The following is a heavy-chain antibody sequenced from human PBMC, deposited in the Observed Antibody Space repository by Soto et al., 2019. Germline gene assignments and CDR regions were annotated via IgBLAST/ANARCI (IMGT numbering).Heavy chain of an antibody. CDR1: GYTFTGNY. CDR3: AREGGYCSSTSCYRGAKYYGSGSYSYYFDY. V-gene: IGHV1-2*02. J-gene: IGHJ4*02. D-gene: IGHD2-2*02. CDR2: INPNSGGT. Sequence: ASVKDTCKASGYTFTGNYMHWVRQAPGQGREWMVWINPNSGGTNYAQKFQGRVTMTRDTSISTAYMELSRVRSDDTAVYYCAREGGYCSSTSCYRGAKYYGSGSYSYYFDYWGQGTLVTVSS.